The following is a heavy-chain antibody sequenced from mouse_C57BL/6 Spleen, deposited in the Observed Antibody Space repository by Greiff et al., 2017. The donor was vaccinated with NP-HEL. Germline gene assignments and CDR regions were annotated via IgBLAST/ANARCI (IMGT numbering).Heavy chain of an antibody. CDR2: IRSKSNNYAT. J-gene: IGHJ4*01. CDR3: VRRSAMDY. V-gene: IGHV10-1*01. CDR1: GFSFNTYA. Sequence: GGGLVQPKGSLKLSCAALGFSFNTYAMNWVRQAPGKGLEWAARIRSKSNNYATYYADSVKDRFTISRDDSESMLYLQMNNLKTEDTAMYYCVRRSAMDYWGQGTSVTVSS.